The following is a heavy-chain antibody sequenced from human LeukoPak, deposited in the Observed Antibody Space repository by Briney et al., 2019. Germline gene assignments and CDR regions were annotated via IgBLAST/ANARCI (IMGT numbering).Heavy chain of an antibody. CDR2: IYYSGST. J-gene: IGHJ3*02. V-gene: IGHV4-59*11. CDR3: ARRADSYDSSGLSLYDAFDI. D-gene: IGHD3-22*01. CDR1: GGSISSHY. Sequence: SETLSLTCTVSGGSISSHYWSRIRQPPGKGLEWIGYIYYSGSTNYNPSLKSRVTISVDTSKNQFSLKLSSVTAADTAVYYCARRADSYDSSGLSLYDAFDIWGQGTMVTVSS.